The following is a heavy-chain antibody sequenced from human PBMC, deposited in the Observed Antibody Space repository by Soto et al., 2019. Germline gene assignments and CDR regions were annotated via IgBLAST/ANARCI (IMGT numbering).Heavy chain of an antibody. CDR3: ARGIATGQLDP. J-gene: IGHJ5*02. V-gene: IGHV1-3*01. CDR1: GYTFTRYT. Sequence: ASVKVSCKASGYTFTRYTMNWVRQAPGQRREWMGWINPDNGNTKSSQKFQDRVIITRDTSASTAYMDLSSLRPEDTAVYYCARGIATGQLDPWGQGTLVTVSS. CDR2: INPDNGNT. D-gene: IGHD2-15*01.